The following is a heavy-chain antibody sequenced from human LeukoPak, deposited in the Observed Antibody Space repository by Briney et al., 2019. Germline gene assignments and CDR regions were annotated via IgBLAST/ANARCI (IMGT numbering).Heavy chain of an antibody. CDR1: GFTFSSFA. Sequence: GGSLRLSCAASGFTFSSFAMSWVRQAPGKGLEWVSSISVSGDTTYYADSVKGRFTISRDNSKNTLYLQMNSLRAEDTAVYYCAKMDDEFWSGYFGRNWFDPLGPGNPGHRLL. V-gene: IGHV3-23*01. CDR2: ISVSGDTT. D-gene: IGHD3-3*01. CDR3: AKMDDEFWSGYFGRNWFDP. J-gene: IGHJ5*02.